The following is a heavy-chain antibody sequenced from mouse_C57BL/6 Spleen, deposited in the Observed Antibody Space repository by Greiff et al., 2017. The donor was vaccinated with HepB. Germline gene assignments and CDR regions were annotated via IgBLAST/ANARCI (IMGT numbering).Heavy chain of an antibody. Sequence: EVKLVESGGGLVKPGGSLRLSCAASGFTFSSYAMSWVRQTPEKRLEWVATISDGGSYTYYPDNVKGRFTISRDNAKNNLYLQMSHLKSEDTAMYYCARDGYDGYYADYYFDYWGQGTTLTVSS. CDR2: ISDGGSYT. D-gene: IGHD2-3*01. CDR1: GFTFSSYA. J-gene: IGHJ2*01. V-gene: IGHV5-4*01. CDR3: ARDGYDGYYADYYFDY.